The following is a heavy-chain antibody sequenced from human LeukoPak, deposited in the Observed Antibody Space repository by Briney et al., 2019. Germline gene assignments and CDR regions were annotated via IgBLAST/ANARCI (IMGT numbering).Heavy chain of an antibody. CDR1: GFTFSNYA. CDR2: ISGSGGTT. Sequence: GESLRLSCAASGFTFSNYAMNWVRQAPGKGLEWVSVISGSGGTTYYADSVKGRFTISRDSSKNTLYLQMNSLRAEDTAVYYCAKVSGGGLYYDGMDVWGQGTTVTVSS. J-gene: IGHJ6*02. CDR3: AKVSGGGLYYDGMDV. D-gene: IGHD1-14*01. V-gene: IGHV3-23*01.